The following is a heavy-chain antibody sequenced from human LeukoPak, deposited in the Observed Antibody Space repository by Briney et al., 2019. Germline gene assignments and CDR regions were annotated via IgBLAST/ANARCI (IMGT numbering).Heavy chain of an antibody. CDR1: GGSFSGYY. V-gene: IGHV4-34*01. CDR3: ARRKSGDYVDDY. D-gene: IGHD4-17*01. CDR2: INHSGST. J-gene: IGHJ4*02. Sequence: SETLSLTCAVYGGSFSGYYWSWIRQPPGKGLEWIGEINHSGSTNYNPSLKSRVTISVDTSKNQFSLKLSSVTAADTAVYYCARRKSGDYVDDYWGQGTLVTVSS.